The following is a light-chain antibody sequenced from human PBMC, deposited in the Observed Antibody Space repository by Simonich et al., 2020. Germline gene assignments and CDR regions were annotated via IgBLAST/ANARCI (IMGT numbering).Light chain of an antibody. CDR1: QSVLYSTNNKNY. J-gene: IGKJ1*01. Sequence: DIVMTQSPDSLAVSLGERATINCKSSQSVLYSTNNKNYLAWYQQKPGQPPKLLIYWAYTRESGFPDRVSGSGSGTDFTLTISSLQAEDVAVYYCQQYYSTPRTFGQGTKVEIK. CDR3: QQYYSTPRT. V-gene: IGKV4-1*01. CDR2: WAY.